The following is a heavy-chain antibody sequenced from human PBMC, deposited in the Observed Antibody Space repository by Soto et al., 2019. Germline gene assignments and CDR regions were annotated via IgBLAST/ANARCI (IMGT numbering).Heavy chain of an antibody. Sequence: SETLSLTCAVYGGSFSGYYWSWIRQPPGKGLEWIGEINHSGSTNYNPSLKSRVTISVDTSKNQFSLKLSSVTAADTAVYYCARGVRQKYGSGSREFDYWGQGTPVTVS. CDR1: GGSFSGYY. V-gene: IGHV4-34*01. CDR3: ARGVRQKYGSGSREFDY. J-gene: IGHJ4*02. D-gene: IGHD3-10*01. CDR2: INHSGST.